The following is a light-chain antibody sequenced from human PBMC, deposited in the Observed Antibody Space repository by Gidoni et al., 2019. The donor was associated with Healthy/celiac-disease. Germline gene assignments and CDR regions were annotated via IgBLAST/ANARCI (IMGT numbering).Light chain of an antibody. CDR3: QQRSNWPLT. V-gene: IGKV3-11*01. Sequence: EIVLTQSPATLSLSPGERATLSCRASQSVSSYLAWYQPKPGQAPRLRIYEASNRATGIPARFMGSGSGTDFTLTICSLDPEDFAVYYCQQRSNWPLTFGGGTKVEIK. J-gene: IGKJ4*01. CDR2: EAS. CDR1: QSVSSY.